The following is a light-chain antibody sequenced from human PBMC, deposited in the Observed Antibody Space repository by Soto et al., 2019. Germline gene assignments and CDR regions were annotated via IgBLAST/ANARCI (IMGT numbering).Light chain of an antibody. CDR1: SSDVGGYNY. CDR2: DVS. V-gene: IGLV2-14*01. J-gene: IGLJ3*02. CDR3: YSHTTSNTPQGV. Sequence: QSTLTQPASVSGSPGQSITISCTGTSSDVGGYNYVCWYQQHPGKAPKLIIYDVSNRPSGVSNRFSGSKSGNTASLTISGLQAEDEADYYCYSHTTSNTPQGVFGGGTKVTVL.